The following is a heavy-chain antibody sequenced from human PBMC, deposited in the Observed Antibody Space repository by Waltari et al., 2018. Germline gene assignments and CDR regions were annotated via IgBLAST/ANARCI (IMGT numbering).Heavy chain of an antibody. CDR2: IIHNSGCP. CDR1: GYTFTGYY. D-gene: IGHD5-12*01. CDR3: ARAWEKLLRLGRGDYYYGMDV. Sequence: QVQLVQSGAEVKKPRASVKVSCKASGYTFTGYYMHWGRQAPGQGLEWMGWIIHNSGCPNYAQKFQGRVTMTSDTSISTAYMELSRLRSDDTAVYYCARAWEKLLRLGRGDYYYGMDVWGQGTTVTVSS. J-gene: IGHJ6*02. V-gene: IGHV1-2*02.